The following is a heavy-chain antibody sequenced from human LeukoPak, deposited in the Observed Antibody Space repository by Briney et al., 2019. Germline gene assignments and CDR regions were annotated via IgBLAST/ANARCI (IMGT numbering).Heavy chain of an antibody. Sequence: SETLSLTCTVSGGSISSYYWSWIRQPPGKGLEWIGYIYYSGSTNYNPSLKSRVTISVDTSKNQFSLKLSSVTAADTAVYYCAKDRWGRKDYWGQGTLVTVSS. CDR1: GGSISSYY. CDR3: AKDRWGRKDY. V-gene: IGHV4-59*01. D-gene: IGHD3-16*01. CDR2: IYYSGST. J-gene: IGHJ4*02.